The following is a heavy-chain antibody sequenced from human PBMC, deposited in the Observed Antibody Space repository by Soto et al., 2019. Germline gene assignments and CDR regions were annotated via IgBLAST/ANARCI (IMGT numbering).Heavy chain of an antibody. D-gene: IGHD4-17*01. J-gene: IGHJ4*02. V-gene: IGHV4-59*01. Sequence: PSETLSLTCTVSGGSISSYYWSWIRQPPGKGLEWIGYIYYSGSTNYNPSLKTRVTISVDTSKNQYSLKLSSVTAADTDVYYCARWDTYGDPVDYWGQGTLVTVSS. CDR2: IYYSGST. CDR3: ARWDTYGDPVDY. CDR1: GGSISSYY.